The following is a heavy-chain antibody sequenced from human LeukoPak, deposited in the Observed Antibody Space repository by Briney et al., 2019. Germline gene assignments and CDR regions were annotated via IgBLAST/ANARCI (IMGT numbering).Heavy chain of an antibody. V-gene: IGHV3-48*03. J-gene: IGHJ4*02. CDR2: ISSSGSSI. D-gene: IGHD7-27*01. Sequence: GGSLRLSCAASGFTFSSYEMNWVRQAPGKGLEWVSYISSSGSSIYYADSVKGRFTISRDNAKNSLYLQMNSLRAEDTAVYYCARVGWGLFDYWGQGTLVTVSS. CDR1: GFTFSSYE. CDR3: ARVGWGLFDY.